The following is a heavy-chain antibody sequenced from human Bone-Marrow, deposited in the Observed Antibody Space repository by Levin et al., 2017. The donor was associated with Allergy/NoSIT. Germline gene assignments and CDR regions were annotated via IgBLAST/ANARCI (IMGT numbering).Heavy chain of an antibody. CDR1: GYTLTELS. D-gene: IGHD5-12*01. Sequence: ASVKVSCKVSGYTLTELSMHWVRQAPGKGLEWMGGFDPEDGETIYAQKFQGRVTMTEDTSTDTAYMELSSLRSEDTAVYYCATSGSDIVAIFSFDYWGQGTLVTVSS. J-gene: IGHJ4*02. CDR2: FDPEDGET. CDR3: ATSGSDIVAIFSFDY. V-gene: IGHV1-24*01.